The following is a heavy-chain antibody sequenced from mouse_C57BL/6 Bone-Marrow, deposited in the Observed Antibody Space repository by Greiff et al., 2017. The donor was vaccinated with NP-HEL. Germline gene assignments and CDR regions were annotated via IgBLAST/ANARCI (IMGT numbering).Heavy chain of an antibody. Sequence: EVKLVESGGGLVQPGGSLKLSCAASGFTFSDYYMYWVRQTPEKRLEWVAYISNGGGSTYYPDTVKGRFTISRDNAKNTLYLQMSRLKSEDTAMYYCARHYYYGSSPYYAMDYWGQGTSVTVSS. D-gene: IGHD1-1*01. CDR1: GFTFSDYY. V-gene: IGHV5-12*01. CDR2: ISNGGGST. CDR3: ARHYYYGSSPYYAMDY. J-gene: IGHJ4*01.